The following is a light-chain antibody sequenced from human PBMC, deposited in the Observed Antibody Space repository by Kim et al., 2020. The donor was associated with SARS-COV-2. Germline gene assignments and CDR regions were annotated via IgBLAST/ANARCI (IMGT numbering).Light chain of an antibody. CDR2: EDT. CDR3: QAWDSRTVV. CDR1: ILGDKY. J-gene: IGLJ3*02. Sequence: SYELTQPPSVSVSPGQTASITCSGDILGDKYASWYQQKPGQSPLLVIYEDTNRPSGVPGRVSGSKSGNTATLTISGTQGMDEAAYYCQAWDSRTVVFGGGTQLTVL. V-gene: IGLV3-1*01.